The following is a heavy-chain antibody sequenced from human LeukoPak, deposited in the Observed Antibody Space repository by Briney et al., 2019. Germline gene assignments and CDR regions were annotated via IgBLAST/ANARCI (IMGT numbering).Heavy chain of an antibody. CDR1: GYTFTSYG. V-gene: IGHV1-18*01. CDR2: ISAYNGNT. Sequence: GASVKVSCKASGYTFTSYGISWVRQAPGQGLEWMGWISAYNGNTNYAQKLQGRVTMTTDTSMSTAYMELRSLRSDDTAVYYCARGGAMVRGVTPFDYWGQGTLVTVSS. D-gene: IGHD3-10*01. J-gene: IGHJ4*02. CDR3: ARGGAMVRGVTPFDY.